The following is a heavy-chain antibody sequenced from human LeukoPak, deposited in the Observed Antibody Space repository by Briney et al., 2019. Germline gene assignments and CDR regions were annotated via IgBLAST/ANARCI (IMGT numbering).Heavy chain of an antibody. CDR2: ISGYNGDT. CDR3: ARDLDWVFDF. Sequence: GASVKVSCKASGYTFNSYGFSWVRQAPGQGLEWMGWISGYNGDTKYAQDLQGRVTMTTDTSTSTAYMELRSLRSDDTAVYYCARDLDWVFDFWGQGTLVTVSS. CDR1: GYTFNSYG. J-gene: IGHJ4*02. V-gene: IGHV1-18*01. D-gene: IGHD3-9*01.